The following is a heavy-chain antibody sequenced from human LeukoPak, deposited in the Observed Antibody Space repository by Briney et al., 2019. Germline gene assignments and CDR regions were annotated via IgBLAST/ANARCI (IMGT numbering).Heavy chain of an antibody. CDR1: GGTFSSYA. CDR2: IIPIFGTA. D-gene: IGHD1-26*01. V-gene: IGHV1-69*13. J-gene: IGHJ4*02. CDR3: ARAKAVGAIGGVDY. Sequence: SVKVSCTASGGTFSSYAISWVRQAPGQGLEWMGGIIPIFGTANYAQKFQGRVTITADESTSTAYMELSSLRSEDTAVYYCARAKAVGAIGGVDYWGQGTLVTVSS.